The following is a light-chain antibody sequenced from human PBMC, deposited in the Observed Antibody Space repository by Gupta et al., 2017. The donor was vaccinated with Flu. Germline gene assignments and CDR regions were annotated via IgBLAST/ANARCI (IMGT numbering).Light chain of an antibody. CDR1: QSISSY. CDR2: DSS. J-gene: IGKJ4*01. CDR3: QQRSNWPLT. Sequence: PVTLSLSPGERATLSCRASQSISSYLAWYQQKPGQAPRLLIYDSSNRATGIPARFSGSGSGTDFTLTISSLEPEDFAVYYCQQRSNWPLTFGGGTKVEIK. V-gene: IGKV3-11*01.